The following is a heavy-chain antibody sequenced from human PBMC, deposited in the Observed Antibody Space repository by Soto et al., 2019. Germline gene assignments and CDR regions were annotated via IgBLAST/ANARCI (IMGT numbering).Heavy chain of an antibody. D-gene: IGHD2-2*01. CDR2: IYPGDSDT. V-gene: IGHV5-51*01. Sequence: GESLKISCKGSGYSFTSYWIGWVRQMPGKGLEWMGIIYPGDSDTRYSPSFQGQVTISADKSISTAYLQWSSLKASDTATYYCARLGVEGLYCSSTSCLFDYWGQGTLVTVSS. J-gene: IGHJ4*02. CDR3: ARLGVEGLYCSSTSCLFDY. CDR1: GYSFTSYW.